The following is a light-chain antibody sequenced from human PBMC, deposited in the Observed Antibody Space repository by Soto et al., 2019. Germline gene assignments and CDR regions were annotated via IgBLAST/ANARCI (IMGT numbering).Light chain of an antibody. V-gene: IGKV3-15*01. CDR1: QRIGSN. CDR2: GAS. J-gene: IGKJ2*01. Sequence: EIVMTQSPATLSVSPGERATLSCRASQRIGSNLAWYQQKPGQAPRLLIYGASTRATGIPDRFSGSGSGTEFTLTISSLQSEDFAVYYCHQHNDWPRTVGQGTKLEI. CDR3: HQHNDWPRT.